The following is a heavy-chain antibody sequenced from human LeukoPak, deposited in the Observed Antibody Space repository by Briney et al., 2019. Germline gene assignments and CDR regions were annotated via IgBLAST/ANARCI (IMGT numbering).Heavy chain of an antibody. Sequence: GGSLRLSCAASGFTFSSYAMHWVRQAPGKGLEWVAVISYDGSNKYYADSVKGRFTISRDNSKNTLYLQMNSPRAEDTAVYYCARISMATDYWGQGTLVTVSS. J-gene: IGHJ4*02. CDR2: ISYDGSNK. CDR1: GFTFSSYA. D-gene: IGHD2/OR15-2a*01. CDR3: ARISMATDY. V-gene: IGHV3-30-3*01.